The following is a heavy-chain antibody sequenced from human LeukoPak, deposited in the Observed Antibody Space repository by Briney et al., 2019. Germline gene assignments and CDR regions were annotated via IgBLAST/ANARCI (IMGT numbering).Heavy chain of an antibody. CDR1: GFTFSAYA. CDR3: AKVAGQQLAIDY. CDR2: IDATGGGI. J-gene: IGHJ4*02. D-gene: IGHD6-13*01. Sequence: GGSLRLSRAASGFTFSAYAMSWVRQAPGKGLEWVSCIDATGGGIYYADSVRGRFTISRDNSKNTLYLQMNSLRAEDTAVYYCAKVAGQQLAIDYWGQGTLVTVSS. V-gene: IGHV3-23*01.